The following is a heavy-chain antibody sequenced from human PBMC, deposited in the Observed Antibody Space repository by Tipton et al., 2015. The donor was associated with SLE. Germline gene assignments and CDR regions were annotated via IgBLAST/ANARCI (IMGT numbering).Heavy chain of an antibody. CDR3: ARLGGAYDAFDI. Sequence: TLSLTCTVSGGSFNNYYWNWIRQPAGKGLEWIGRIYTSGTTNYNPSLKSRVTMSAETSKNQFSLKLSSVTAADTAVYYCARLGGAYDAFDIWGQGTLVTVSS. J-gene: IGHJ3*02. D-gene: IGHD3-16*01. CDR1: GGSFNNYY. CDR2: IYTSGTT. V-gene: IGHV4-4*07.